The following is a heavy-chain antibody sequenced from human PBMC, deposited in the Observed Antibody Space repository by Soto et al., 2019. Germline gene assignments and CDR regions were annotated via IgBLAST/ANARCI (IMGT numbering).Heavy chain of an antibody. V-gene: IGHV3-15*01. D-gene: IGHD3-16*01. Sequence: GGSLILSCAASGFRFRNAWMDWVRRAPGKGLEWVGRIKTKIDDETTDYAAPVKGRFTISRDDSKSTLYLQMNSLKIEDTAIYYCTTSFYVSDYWGQGALVTVSA. CDR1: GFRFRNAW. J-gene: IGHJ4*02. CDR2: IKTKIDDETT. CDR3: TTSFYVSDY.